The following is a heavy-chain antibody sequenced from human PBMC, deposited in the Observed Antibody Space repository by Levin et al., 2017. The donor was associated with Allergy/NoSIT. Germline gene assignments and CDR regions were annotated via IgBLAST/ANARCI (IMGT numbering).Heavy chain of an antibody. V-gene: IGHV3-23*01. CDR2: INVSGSRR. D-gene: IGHD1-26*01. CDR3: AKETGTGSPTQPDY. J-gene: IGHJ4*02. Sequence: HPGGSLRLSCAASGFTFSSYAMSLVRQAPGKGLEWVSTINVSGSRRYYADSVKGRFTISRDNSKNTLYLQMNSLRAEDTALYYCAKETGTGSPTQPDYWGQGTLVTVSS. CDR1: GFTFSSYA.